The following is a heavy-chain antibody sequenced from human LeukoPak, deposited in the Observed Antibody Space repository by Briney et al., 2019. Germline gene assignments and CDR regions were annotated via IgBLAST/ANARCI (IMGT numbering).Heavy chain of an antibody. CDR1: GGSISTYY. V-gene: IGHV4-59*08. D-gene: IGHD5-12*01. Sequence: SETLSLTCTVSGGSISTYYWSWIRQPPGKGLEWIGYIYSSGSANYNPSLKSRVTMSVDTSKNQFSLKLSSMTAADTAVYYCARMGGYSGYATHWGQGTLVTVSS. J-gene: IGHJ4*02. CDR3: ARMGGYSGYATH. CDR2: IYSSGSA.